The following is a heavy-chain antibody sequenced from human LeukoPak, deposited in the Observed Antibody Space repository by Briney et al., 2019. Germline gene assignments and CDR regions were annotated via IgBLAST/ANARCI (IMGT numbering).Heavy chain of an antibody. V-gene: IGHV3-30*18. CDR3: AKGDNYYDSSGYYYVRALFDY. J-gene: IGHJ4*02. D-gene: IGHD3-22*01. Sequence: GGSLRLSCAASGFTFSSYGMHWVRQAPGKGLEWVAGTSYNGNIKYYADYVKGRFSISRDNSKNTLYLQMDSLRAEDTAVYYCAKGDNYYDSSGYYYVRALFDYWGQGTLVTVSS. CDR2: TSYNGNIK. CDR1: GFTFSSYG.